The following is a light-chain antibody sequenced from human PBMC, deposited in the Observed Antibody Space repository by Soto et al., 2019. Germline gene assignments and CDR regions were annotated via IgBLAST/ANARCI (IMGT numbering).Light chain of an antibody. Sequence: EIVWTQAPGTLSLSTGERATLSGRASQSVSSSYLAWYQQKPGQAPRLLIYGASSRATGIPDRFSGSGSGTDFTLTISRLEPEDFAVYYCQQYGSFWTFGQGSIVDVK. J-gene: IGKJ1*01. CDR2: GAS. CDR3: QQYGSFWT. V-gene: IGKV3-20*01. CDR1: QSVSSSY.